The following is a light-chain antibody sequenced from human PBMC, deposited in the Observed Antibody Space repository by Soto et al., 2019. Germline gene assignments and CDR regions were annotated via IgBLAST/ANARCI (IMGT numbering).Light chain of an antibody. J-gene: IGLJ1*01. CDR3: SSYTTSNTRQIV. CDR2: DVS. V-gene: IGLV2-14*03. CDR1: GSDVGGYNY. Sequence: QSALTQPASVSGSPGQSITISCTGTGSDVGGYNYVPWYQHHPGKAPKLIIYDVSNRPSGVSIRFSGSKSDNTASLTISGLQPEDEADYHCSSYTTSNTRQIVFGTGTKVTVL.